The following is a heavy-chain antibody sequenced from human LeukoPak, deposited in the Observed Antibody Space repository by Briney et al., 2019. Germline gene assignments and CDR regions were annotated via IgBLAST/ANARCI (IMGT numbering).Heavy chain of an antibody. CDR3: ARHSGSGWQALGY. J-gene: IGHJ4*02. D-gene: IGHD6-19*01. CDR2: TSYNGNT. V-gene: IGHV1-18*04. CDR1: GYTFSNYG. Sequence: GASVKVSCKASGYTFSNYGISWVRQAPGLGLEWMGWTSYNGNTNYAQKFQDRVTMTTDTSTTTAYMEWRSLESDDTAVYYCARHSGSGWQALGYWGQGTLITVSS.